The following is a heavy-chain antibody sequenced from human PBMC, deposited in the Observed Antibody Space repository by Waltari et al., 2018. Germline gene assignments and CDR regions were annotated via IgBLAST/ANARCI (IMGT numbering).Heavy chain of an antibody. CDR3: ARGASMVRGVNDY. CDR1: GGSFSGYY. J-gene: IGHJ4*02. CDR2: INHSGST. D-gene: IGHD3-10*01. Sequence: QVQLQQWGAGLLKPSETLSLTCAVYGGSFSGYYWSWIRQPPGKGLEWIGEINHSGSTNYNPSPKSRVTISVDTSKNQFSLKLSSVTAADTAVYYCARGASMVRGVNDYWGQGTLVTVSS. V-gene: IGHV4-34*01.